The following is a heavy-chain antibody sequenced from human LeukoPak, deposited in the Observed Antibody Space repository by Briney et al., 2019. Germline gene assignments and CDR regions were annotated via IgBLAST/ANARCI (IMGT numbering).Heavy chain of an antibody. D-gene: IGHD5-18*01. CDR2: IRYDGSNK. CDR3: AKDIGDTAMVTQGY. J-gene: IGHJ4*02. CDR1: GFTFSSYG. V-gene: IGHV3-30*02. Sequence: GGSLRLSCAASGFTFSSYGVHWVRQAPGKGLEWVAFIRYDGSNKYYADSVKGRFTISGDNSKNTLYLQMNSLRAEDTAVYYCAKDIGDTAMVTQGYWGKGTLVTVSS.